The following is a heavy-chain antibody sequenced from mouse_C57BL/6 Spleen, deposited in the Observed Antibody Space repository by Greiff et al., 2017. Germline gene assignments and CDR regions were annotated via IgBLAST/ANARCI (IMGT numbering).Heavy chain of an antibody. D-gene: IGHD3-2*02. CDR3: ARSAAQATWFAY. V-gene: IGHV1-26*01. CDR1: GYTFTDYY. CDR2: INPNNGGT. J-gene: IGHJ3*01. Sequence: EVQLQQSGPELVKPGASVKISCKASGYTFTDYYMNWVKQSHGKSLEWIGDINPNNGGTSYNQKFKGKATLTVDKSSSTAYMELRSLTSEDSAVYYCARSAAQATWFAYWGQGTLVTVSA.